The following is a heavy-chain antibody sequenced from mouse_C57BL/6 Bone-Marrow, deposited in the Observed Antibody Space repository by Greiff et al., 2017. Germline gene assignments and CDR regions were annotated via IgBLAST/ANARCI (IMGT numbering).Heavy chain of an antibody. V-gene: IGHV1-80*01. CDR2: IYPGDGDT. Sequence: QVQLQQSGAELVKPGASVKISCKASGYAFSSYWMNWVKQRPGKGLEWIGQIYPGDGDTNYNGKFKGKATLTADKSSSTAYMQLSSLTSEDSAVYYCARRLRCDAMEYWGKGTSVTVSS. CDR3: ARRLRCDAMEY. J-gene: IGHJ4*01. CDR1: GYAFSSYW.